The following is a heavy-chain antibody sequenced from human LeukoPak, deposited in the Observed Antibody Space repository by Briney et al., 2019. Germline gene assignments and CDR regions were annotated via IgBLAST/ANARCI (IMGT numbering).Heavy chain of an antibody. J-gene: IGHJ5*02. Sequence: SETLSLTCTVSGVSISSSNSYWGWIRQPPGKGLEWIGSIYYSGNTYYNASLKSQVSISIDTSKNQFSLKLTSVTAADTAVYYCARAIDVRSDPILLLWFGETSFDPWGQGTLVTVSS. D-gene: IGHD3-10*01. CDR2: IYYSGNT. V-gene: IGHV4-39*07. CDR3: ARAIDVRSDPILLLWFGETSFDP. CDR1: GVSISSSNSY.